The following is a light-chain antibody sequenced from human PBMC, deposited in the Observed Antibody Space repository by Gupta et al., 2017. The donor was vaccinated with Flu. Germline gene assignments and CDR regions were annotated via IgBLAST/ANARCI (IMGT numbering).Light chain of an antibody. CDR3: QVWNSGSDHYV. V-gene: IGLV3-21*02. CDR2: DDS. Sequence: SYVLPQPPSVAVAPGQTARITCRGNSFASKSVHWYRQHPGQAPVLVVYDDSNRPSGIPERFSGSNSGNTATLTISRVEAGDEADYYCQVWNSGSDHYVFGSGTQVTVL. CDR1: SFASKS. J-gene: IGLJ1*01.